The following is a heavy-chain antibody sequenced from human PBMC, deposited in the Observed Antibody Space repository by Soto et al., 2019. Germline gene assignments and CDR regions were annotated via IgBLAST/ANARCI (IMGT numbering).Heavy chain of an antibody. D-gene: IGHD2-2*02. V-gene: IGHV3-11*01. CDR3: ARDNPVLVPAAIDFLGYYYYYYMDV. CDR1: GFTFSDYY. J-gene: IGHJ6*03. CDR2: ISSSGSTI. Sequence: PGGSLRLSCAASGFTFSDYYMSWIRQAPGKGLEWVSYISSSGSTIYYADSVKGRFTISRDNAKNSLYLQMNSLRAEDTAVYYCARDNPVLVPAAIDFLGYYYYYYMDVWGKGTTVTVSS.